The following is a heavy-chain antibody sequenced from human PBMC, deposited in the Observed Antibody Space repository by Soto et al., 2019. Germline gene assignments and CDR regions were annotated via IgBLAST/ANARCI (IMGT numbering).Heavy chain of an antibody. V-gene: IGHV1-69*13. D-gene: IGHD3-3*01. J-gene: IGHJ6*02. CDR1: GGTFSSYA. Sequence: SVKVPCKASGGTFSSYAISWVRQAPGQGLEWMGGIIPIFGTANYAQKFQGRVTITADESTSTAYMELSSLRSEDTAVYYCARDRARFLESEVRGYYYYGMDVWGQGTTVTVSS. CDR3: ARDRARFLESEVRGYYYYGMDV. CDR2: IIPIFGTA.